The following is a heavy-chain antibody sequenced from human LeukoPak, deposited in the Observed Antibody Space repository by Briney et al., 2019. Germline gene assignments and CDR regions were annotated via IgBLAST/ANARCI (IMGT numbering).Heavy chain of an antibody. CDR3: AKDFRMATIIWDAFDI. CDR1: GFTFSSYS. D-gene: IGHD5-24*01. V-gene: IGHV3-21*01. Sequence: GGSLRLSCAASGFTFSSYSMNWVRQAPGKGLEWVSSISSSSSYIYYADSVKGRFTISRDNSKNTLYLQMNSLRAEDTAVYYCAKDFRMATIIWDAFDIWGQGTMVTVSS. CDR2: ISSSSSYI. J-gene: IGHJ3*02.